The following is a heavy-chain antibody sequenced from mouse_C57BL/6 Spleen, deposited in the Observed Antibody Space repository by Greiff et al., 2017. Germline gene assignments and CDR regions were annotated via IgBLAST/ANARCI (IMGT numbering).Heavy chain of an antibody. J-gene: IGHJ2*01. D-gene: IGHD1-1*01. V-gene: IGHV1-78*01. Sequence: QVQLQQSDAELVKPGASVKISCKVSGYTFTDHTIHWMKQRPEQGLEWIGYIYPRDGSTKYNEKFKGKATLTADKSSSTAYMQLNSLTSEDSAVYFCARGPCITTVVANLDYWGQGTTLTVSS. CDR1: GYTFTDHT. CDR2: IYPRDGST. CDR3: ARGPCITTVVANLDY.